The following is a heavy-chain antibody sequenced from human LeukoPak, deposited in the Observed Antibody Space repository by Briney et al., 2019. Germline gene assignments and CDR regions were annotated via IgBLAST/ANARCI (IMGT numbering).Heavy chain of an antibody. CDR2: INHSGST. CDR1: GGSFSGYY. D-gene: IGHD3-10*01. CDR3: ARTTITMVRGVISRWFDP. J-gene: IGHJ5*02. V-gene: IGHV4-34*01. Sequence: SETLSLTCAVYGGSFSGYYWSWIRQPPGKGLEWIGEINHSGSTNYNPSLKSRVTISVDTSKNQFSLKLSSVTAADTAVYYCARTTITMVRGVISRWFDPWGQGTLVTVSS.